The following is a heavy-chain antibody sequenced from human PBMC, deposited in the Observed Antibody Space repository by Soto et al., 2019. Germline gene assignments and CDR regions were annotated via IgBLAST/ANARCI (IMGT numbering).Heavy chain of an antibody. Sequence: GGSLRLSCAPSGFTFSSYAMHWVRQAPGKGLEWVAVILYDGSNKYYADSVKGRFIFSIDNDKNNMYLQMNSLRAEDTDIYYCARDHDSSGYYSGFDIWGQGTMVTVSS. CDR3: ARDHDSSGYYSGFDI. CDR1: GFTFSSYA. CDR2: ILYDGSNK. D-gene: IGHD3-22*01. J-gene: IGHJ3*02. V-gene: IGHV3-30*04.